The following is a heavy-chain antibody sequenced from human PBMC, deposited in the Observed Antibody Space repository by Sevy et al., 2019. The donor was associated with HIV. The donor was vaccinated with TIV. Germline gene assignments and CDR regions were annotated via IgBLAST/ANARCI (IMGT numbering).Heavy chain of an antibody. D-gene: IGHD6-19*01. CDR1: GGSFSGYY. CDR2: INHGGST. J-gene: IGHJ4*02. CDR3: ARVSGGSSGWYGLVDY. Sequence: SETLSLTCAVYGGSFSGYYWSWIRQPPGKGLEWIGEINHGGSTKYNPSPKSRVTLSVDTSKNQFSLKLSSATAADTAVYYCARVSGGSSGWYGLVDYWGQGTLVTVSS. V-gene: IGHV4-34*01.